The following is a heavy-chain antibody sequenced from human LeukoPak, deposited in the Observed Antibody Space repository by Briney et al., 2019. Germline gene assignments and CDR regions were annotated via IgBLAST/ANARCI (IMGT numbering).Heavy chain of an antibody. CDR3: ARGYIVVVPAAIPYYYYGMDV. Sequence: PSETLSLTCAVYGGSFSGYYWSWIRQPPGKGLEWIGGINHSGSTNYNPSLKSRVTISVDTSKNQFSLKLSSVTAADTAVYYCARGYIVVVPAAIPYYYYGMDVWGQGTTVTVSS. D-gene: IGHD2-2*02. CDR1: GGSFSGYY. CDR2: INHSGST. V-gene: IGHV4-34*01. J-gene: IGHJ6*02.